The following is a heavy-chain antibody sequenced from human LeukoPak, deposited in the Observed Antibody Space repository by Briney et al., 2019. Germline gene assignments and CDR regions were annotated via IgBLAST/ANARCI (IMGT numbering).Heavy chain of an antibody. CDR1: GFTFDDYA. J-gene: IGHJ4*02. D-gene: IGHD1-26*01. V-gene: IGHV3-43*01. CDR2: ISWDGGST. CDR3: AKSATFGGSYYVDY. Sequence: PGGSLRLSCAASGFTFDDYAMHWVRQAPGKGLEWVSLISWDGGSTYYADSVKGRFTISRDNSKNSLYLQMNSLRTEDTALYYCAKSATFGGSYYVDYWGQGTLVTVSS.